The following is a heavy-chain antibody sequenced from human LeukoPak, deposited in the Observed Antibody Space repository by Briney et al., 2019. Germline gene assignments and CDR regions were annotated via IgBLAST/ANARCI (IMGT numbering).Heavy chain of an antibody. CDR1: GGSISSYY. CDR3: ARGEDDAFDI. CDR2: IYYSGST. V-gene: IGHV4-59*08. J-gene: IGHJ3*02. D-gene: IGHD3-16*01. Sequence: PSETLSLTCTVSGGSISSYYWSWIRQPPGKGLEWIGYIYYSGSTNYDPSLKSRVTISVDTSKNQFSLKLSSVTAADTAVYYCARGEDDAFDIWGQGTMVTVSS.